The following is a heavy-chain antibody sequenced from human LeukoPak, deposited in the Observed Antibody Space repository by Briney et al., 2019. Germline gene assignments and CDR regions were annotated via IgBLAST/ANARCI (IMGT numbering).Heavy chain of an antibody. V-gene: IGHV3-53*01. CDR1: GFTVSSNY. CDR3: AKDLGYYDSSGYYWDY. J-gene: IGHJ4*02. CDR2: IYSGGST. Sequence: GGSLRLSCAASGFTVSSNYMSWVRQAPGKGLEWVSVIYSGGSTYYADSVKGRFTISRDNSKNTLYLQMNSLRAEDTAVYYCAKDLGYYDSSGYYWDYWGQGTLVTVSS. D-gene: IGHD3-22*01.